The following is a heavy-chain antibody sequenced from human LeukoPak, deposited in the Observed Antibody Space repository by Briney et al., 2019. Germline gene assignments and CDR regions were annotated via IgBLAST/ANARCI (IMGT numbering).Heavy chain of an antibody. Sequence: GGSLRLSCAASGFTFSSYAMSWVRQAPGKGLEWVSSISSSSSYIYYADSVKGRFTISRDNAKNSLYLQMSSLGAEDTAVYYCARDWVATSPPYYFDYWGQGTLVTVSS. CDR2: ISSSSSYI. V-gene: IGHV3-21*01. D-gene: IGHD5-12*01. CDR1: GFTFSSYA. CDR3: ARDWVATSPPYYFDY. J-gene: IGHJ4*02.